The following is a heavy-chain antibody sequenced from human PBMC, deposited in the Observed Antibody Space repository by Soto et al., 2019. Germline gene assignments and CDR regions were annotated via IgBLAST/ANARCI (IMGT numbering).Heavy chain of an antibody. V-gene: IGHV1-69*06. J-gene: IGHJ2*01. CDR1: GGTFSSYA. D-gene: IGHD2-15*01. CDR3: ARDDLSAATYCSGGSCYRYWYFDL. CDR2: IIPIFGTA. Sequence: ASVKVSCKASGGTFSSYAISWVRQAPGQGLEWMGGIIPIFGTANYAQKFQGRVTITADKSTSTAYMELSSLRSEDTAVYYCARDDLSAATYCSGGSCYRYWYFDLWGRGTLVTVSS.